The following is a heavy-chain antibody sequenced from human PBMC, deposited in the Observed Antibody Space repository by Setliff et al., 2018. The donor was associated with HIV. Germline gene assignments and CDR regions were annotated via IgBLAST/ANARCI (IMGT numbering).Heavy chain of an antibody. D-gene: IGHD3-10*01. CDR3: ATGGGRYLHEWAY. CDR1: GFTFTNAW. J-gene: IGHJ4*02. Sequence: GGSLRLSCVASGFTFTNAWVNWVRQAPGTGLEWVGRFKTDGGTTDYAAPVKGRFTISRDDSKTTLYLQMNSLKTEDTAMYYCATGGGRYLHEWAYWGQGTLVTVS. V-gene: IGHV3-15*01. CDR2: FKTDGGTT.